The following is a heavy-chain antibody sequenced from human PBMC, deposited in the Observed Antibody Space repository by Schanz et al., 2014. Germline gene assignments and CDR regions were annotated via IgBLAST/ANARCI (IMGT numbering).Heavy chain of an antibody. J-gene: IGHJ4*02. CDR2: IYSNGIS. CDR1: GGSINNYF. V-gene: IGHV4-4*07. Sequence: QVHLQASGPGLVKPSETLSVTCTVSGGSINNYFWTWIRQPAGKGLEWIGRIYSNGISHYNPSLESRVTMSVDTSKNKFSLNLTPVTPADTAIYYCVRVKGEHSGHDYIVYWGQGIQVTVSP. CDR3: VRVKGEHSGHDYIVY. D-gene: IGHD5-12*01.